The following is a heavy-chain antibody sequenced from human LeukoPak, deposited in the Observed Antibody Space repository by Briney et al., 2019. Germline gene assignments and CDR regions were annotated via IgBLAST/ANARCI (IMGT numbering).Heavy chain of an antibody. CDR2: IYYSGST. CDR1: GGSISSYY. CDR3: ARDRSELRPINYFDY. Sequence: PSETLSLTCTVSGGSISSYYWSWIRQPPGKGLEWIGYIYYSGSTNYNPSLKSRVTISVDTSKNQFSLKLSSVTPEDTAVYYCARDRSELRPINYFDYWGQGTLVTVSS. D-gene: IGHD1-26*01. J-gene: IGHJ4*02. V-gene: IGHV4-59*12.